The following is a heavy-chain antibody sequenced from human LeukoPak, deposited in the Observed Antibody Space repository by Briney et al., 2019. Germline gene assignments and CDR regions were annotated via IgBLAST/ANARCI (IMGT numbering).Heavy chain of an antibody. J-gene: IGHJ4*02. CDR2: IYSGGST. CDR3: ARAGSHWHYVY. Sequence: GGSLRLSCAASGFTVSSNYMSWVRQAPGEGLEWVSVIYSGGSTYYADSVKGRFTISRDNSKNTLYLQMNNLRVEDTAVYYCARAGSHWHYVYWGQGTVVTVSS. D-gene: IGHD3-10*01. CDR1: GFTVSSNY. V-gene: IGHV3-53*01.